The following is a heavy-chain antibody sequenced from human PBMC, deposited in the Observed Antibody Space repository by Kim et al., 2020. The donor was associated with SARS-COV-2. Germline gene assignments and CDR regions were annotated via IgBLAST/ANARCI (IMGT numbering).Heavy chain of an antibody. CDR2: ITGSGGTT. Sequence: GGSLRLSCAASGFTFSRDAMSWVRQAPGKGLEWVSAITGSGGTTYYADSVKGRFTISRDNSKNMLYLQMISLGAEDTAIYYCAIGYDSGFDSWGQGALVTVSS. V-gene: IGHV3-23*01. CDR1: GFTFSRDA. D-gene: IGHD3-22*01. CDR3: AIGYDSGFDS. J-gene: IGHJ4*02.